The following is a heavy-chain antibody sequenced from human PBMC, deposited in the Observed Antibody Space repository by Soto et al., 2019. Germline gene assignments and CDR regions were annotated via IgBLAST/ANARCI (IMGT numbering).Heavy chain of an antibody. CDR1: GFTFSSYG. J-gene: IGHJ4*02. Sequence: QVQLVESGGGVVQPGRSLRLSCAASGFTFSSYGMHWVRQAPGKGLEWVAVIWYDGSNKYYADSVKGRFTISRDNSKNPLYLQMNSLRAEDTAVYYCARDRRDSSGWYTSNYFDYWGQGTLVTVSS. D-gene: IGHD6-19*01. CDR3: ARDRRDSSGWYTSNYFDY. CDR2: IWYDGSNK. V-gene: IGHV3-33*01.